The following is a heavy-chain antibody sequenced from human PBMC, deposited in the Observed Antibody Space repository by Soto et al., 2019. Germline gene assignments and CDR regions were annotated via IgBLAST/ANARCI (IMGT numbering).Heavy chain of an antibody. D-gene: IGHD4-17*01. V-gene: IGHV4-39*01. CDR3: ARQDGDYYEGGLYWFDP. Sequence: ASETLSLTCTVSGGSISSSSYYWGWIRQPPGKGLEWIGSIYYSGSTYYNPSLKSRVTISVDTSKNQFSLKLSSVTAADTAVYYCARQDGDYYEGGLYWFDPWGQGTLVTVSS. CDR2: IYYSGST. J-gene: IGHJ5*02. CDR1: GGSISSSSYY.